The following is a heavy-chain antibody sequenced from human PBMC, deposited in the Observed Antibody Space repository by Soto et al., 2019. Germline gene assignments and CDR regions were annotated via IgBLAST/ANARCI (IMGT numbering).Heavy chain of an antibody. CDR2: IDWDDDK. V-gene: IGHV2-70*11. Sequence: SGPTLVKPTPTLTLTCTFSGFSLSTSGMCVSWIRQPPGKALEWLARIDWDDDKYYSTSLKTRLTISKDTSKNQVVLTMTNMDPVDTATYYCARTPGSGGSCYSSPTGEWGQGTLVTVSS. J-gene: IGHJ4*02. D-gene: IGHD2-15*01. CDR3: ARTPGSGGSCYSSPTGE. CDR1: GFSLSTSGMC.